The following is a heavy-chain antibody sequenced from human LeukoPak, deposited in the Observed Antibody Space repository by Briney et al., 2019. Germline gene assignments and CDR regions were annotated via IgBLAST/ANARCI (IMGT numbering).Heavy chain of an antibody. V-gene: IGHV4-59*08. Sequence: SETLSLTCTVSGGSISGDYWSWIRQSLQGLEWIGYIYYSGSTSYNPSLKSRVTISVDTSKNQFSLKLSSVTAADTAVYYCARYPMTYCSSSCCTDYWGQGTLVTVSS. CDR2: IYYSGST. J-gene: IGHJ4*02. D-gene: IGHD2-2*01. CDR3: ARYPMTYCSSSCCTDY. CDR1: GGSISGDY.